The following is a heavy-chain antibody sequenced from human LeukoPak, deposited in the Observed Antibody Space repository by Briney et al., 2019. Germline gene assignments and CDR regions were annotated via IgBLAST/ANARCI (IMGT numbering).Heavy chain of an antibody. D-gene: IGHD2-2*01. CDR1: GYTFTNYW. CDR3: VRRRYWSSTSCYAGAFDI. V-gene: IGHV5-51*01. J-gene: IGHJ3*02. Sequence: GESLKISCKGSGYTFTNYWIGWVRQMPGKGPEWMGIIYPGDSDTRYSPSFQGQVTISAERSISPAHLPWSRLKASDPAMYYCVRRRYWSSTSCYAGAFDIWGQGTMVTVSS. CDR2: IYPGDSDT.